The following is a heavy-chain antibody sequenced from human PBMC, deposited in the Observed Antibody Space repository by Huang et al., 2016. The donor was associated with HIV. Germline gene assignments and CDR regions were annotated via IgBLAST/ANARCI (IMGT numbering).Heavy chain of an antibody. V-gene: IGHV1-8*02. CDR2: MKPNTGNT. CDR3: ARSAYGDLDY. CDR1: GYTFTNYD. D-gene: IGHD4-17*01. J-gene: IGHJ4*02. Sequence: QVHLVQSGAEVKKPGASVQVSCKASGYTFTNYDINWVRQAPGRGLEWMGLMKPNTGNTGFAQSFQGRVTMTRKTSITTAYMELTSLTSEDTAVYYCARSAYGDLDYWGLGTLVIVSS.